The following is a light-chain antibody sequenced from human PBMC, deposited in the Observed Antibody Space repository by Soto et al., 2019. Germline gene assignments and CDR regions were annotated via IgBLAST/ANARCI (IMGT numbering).Light chain of an antibody. CDR2: EVS. V-gene: IGLV2-18*02. Sequence: QSALTQPPSVSGSPGQSVTISCTGTSIDVGSYNRVSWYQQPPGTVPKLILYEVSYRPSGVPDRFSGSKSGNTASLTISGLQADDEADYYCSSYTSSNTLVFGGGTKVTVL. J-gene: IGLJ2*01. CDR1: SIDVGSYNR. CDR3: SSYTSSNTLV.